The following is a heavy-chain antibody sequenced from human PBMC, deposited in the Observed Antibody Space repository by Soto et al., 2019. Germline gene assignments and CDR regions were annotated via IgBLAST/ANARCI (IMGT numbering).Heavy chain of an antibody. J-gene: IGHJ4*02. V-gene: IGHV4-34*01. CDR3: ARGPYSGYSQLRVFDY. CDR1: GGSFSGYY. D-gene: IGHD5-12*01. Sequence: SETPSLTCAVYGGSFSGYYWSWIRQPPGKGLEWIGEINHSGSTKYNPSLKSRVTISVDTSKNQFSLKLSSVTAADTAVYYCARGPYSGYSQLRVFDYWGQGTLVTVPS. CDR2: INHSGST.